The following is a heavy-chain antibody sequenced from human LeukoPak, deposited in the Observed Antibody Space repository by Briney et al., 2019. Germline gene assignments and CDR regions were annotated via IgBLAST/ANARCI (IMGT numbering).Heavy chain of an antibody. V-gene: IGHV3-7*01. Sequence: ETLSLTCAVYGGSFSRYYWTWIRQPPGKGLEWVANIKQDGSEKYYVDSVKGRFTISRDNAKNSLYLQMNSLRAEDTAVYYCAARYSSSWYVPYYYMDVWGKGTTVTVSS. CDR3: AARYSSSWYVPYYYMDV. CDR1: GGSFSRYY. D-gene: IGHD6-13*01. CDR2: IKQDGSEK. J-gene: IGHJ6*03.